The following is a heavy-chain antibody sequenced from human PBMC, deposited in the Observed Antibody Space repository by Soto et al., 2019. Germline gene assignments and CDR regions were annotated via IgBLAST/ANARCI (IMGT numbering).Heavy chain of an antibody. D-gene: IGHD6-6*01. J-gene: IGHJ4*02. CDR1: GYTFTGYY. Sequence: ASVKVSCKASGYTFTGYYMHWVRQAPGQGLEWMGWINPNSGGTNYAQKFQGWVTMTRDTSISTAYMELSRLRSDDTAVYYCARGLGDEYSSSYYFDYWGQGTLVTVSS. CDR2: INPNSGGT. V-gene: IGHV1-2*04. CDR3: ARGLGDEYSSSYYFDY.